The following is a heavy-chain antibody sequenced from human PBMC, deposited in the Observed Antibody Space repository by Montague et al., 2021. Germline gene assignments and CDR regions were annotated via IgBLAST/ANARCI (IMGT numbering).Heavy chain of an antibody. D-gene: IGHD3-22*01. V-gene: IGHV4-59*01. J-gene: IGHJ5*02. CDR1: GDSINGWY. CDR2: VFYSGAT. CDR3: ARQGFYESGGFFT. Sequence: SETLSLTCSVSGDSINGWYWSWIRQPPGKGLGWIGSVFYSGATNYNPSLKSRVTMSADTSKNQVSLKVNSVTAADTAVYYCARQGFYESGGFFTWGLGTLVTVSS.